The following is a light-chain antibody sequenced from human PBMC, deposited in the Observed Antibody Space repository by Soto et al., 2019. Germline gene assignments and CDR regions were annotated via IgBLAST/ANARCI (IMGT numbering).Light chain of an antibody. CDR2: DAS. V-gene: IGKV3-11*01. J-gene: IGKJ4*01. Sequence: EIVLTQSPATLSLSPGERATLSCRASQSVSSYLAWYQQKPGQAPRLLIYDASNRATGSPARFSGSGSGTDFTLTIISLEPEDSAVYYCQQRSNWPSLTFGGGTKVDIK. CDR3: QQRSNWPSLT. CDR1: QSVSSY.